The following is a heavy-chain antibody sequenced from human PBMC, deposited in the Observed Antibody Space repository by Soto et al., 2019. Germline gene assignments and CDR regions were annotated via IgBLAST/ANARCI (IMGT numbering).Heavy chain of an antibody. V-gene: IGHV1-69*01. Sequence: QVQLVQSGAEVKKPGSSVKVSCKVSGGTFSTYPINWVRQAPGQGLEFMGGIIPKFGTTNYAQKFRGTVTITADEYTSTAYMELNNLRSEDTAVYYCARGASNSTGWYTWFDPWGQGTLVTVSS. D-gene: IGHD6-19*01. CDR1: GGTFSTYP. CDR2: IIPKFGTT. CDR3: ARGASNSTGWYTWFDP. J-gene: IGHJ5*02.